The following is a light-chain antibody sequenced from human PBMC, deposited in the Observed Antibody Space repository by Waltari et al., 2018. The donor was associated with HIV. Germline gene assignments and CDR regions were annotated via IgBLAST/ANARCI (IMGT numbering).Light chain of an antibody. V-gene: IGLV2-14*03. Sequence: QSALTQPASVSGSPGQSFTISCPGASSDVGGYDYVSWYQQHPGKAPKLMIYEVTNRPSGISNRFSGSKSGNTASLTISGLQAEDEADYYCSSYRSSSTFVFGTGTKVTVL. CDR2: EVT. CDR3: SSYRSSSTFV. J-gene: IGLJ1*01. CDR1: SSDVGGYDY.